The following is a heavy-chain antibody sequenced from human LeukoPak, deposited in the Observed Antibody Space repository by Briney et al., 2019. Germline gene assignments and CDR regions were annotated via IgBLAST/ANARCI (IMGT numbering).Heavy chain of an antibody. CDR2: ISSSGSTI. Sequence: GSLRLSCAASGFTFSDYYLSWIRQAPGKGLEWVSYISSSGSTIYYADSVKGRFTISRDNAKNSLYLQMNSLRAEDTAVYYCARVRGSSGYHDAFDIWGQGTMVTVSS. D-gene: IGHD3-22*01. J-gene: IGHJ3*02. V-gene: IGHV3-11*01. CDR1: GFTFSDYY. CDR3: ARVRGSSGYHDAFDI.